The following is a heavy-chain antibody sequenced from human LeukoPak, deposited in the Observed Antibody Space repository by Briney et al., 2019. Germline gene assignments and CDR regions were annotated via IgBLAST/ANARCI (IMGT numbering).Heavy chain of an antibody. CDR1: GGTFSSYA. Sequence: SVKVSCKASGGTFSSYAISWVRQAPGQGRERTGRIIPIFGTANYAQKFQGRVTITTDESTSTHYMELSSLRSEATAVYYCARDGGMATMGWDTYYFDYWGQGTLVTVSS. CDR2: IIPIFGTA. D-gene: IGHD5-24*01. CDR3: ARDGGMATMGWDTYYFDY. V-gene: IGHV1-69*05. J-gene: IGHJ4*02.